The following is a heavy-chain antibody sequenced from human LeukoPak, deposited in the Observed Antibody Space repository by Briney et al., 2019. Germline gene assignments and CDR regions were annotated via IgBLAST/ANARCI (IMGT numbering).Heavy chain of an antibody. CDR2: IYYGANT. D-gene: IGHD3-3*01. Sequence: SETLSLTCTVSGVSISSSLYYCGWVRQPPRKGLEWVGSIYYGANTYYNPYLKSRVSICVDTSKNQLSLKLRSMTAADTALYFCAGGQTLDWLSNYFDSWGQGSLVIVSS. J-gene: IGHJ4*02. V-gene: IGHV4-39*01. CDR1: GVSISSSLYY. CDR3: AGGQTLDWLSNYFDS.